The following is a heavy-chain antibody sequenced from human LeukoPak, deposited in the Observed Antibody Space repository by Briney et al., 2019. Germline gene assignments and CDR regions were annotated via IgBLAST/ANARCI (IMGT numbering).Heavy chain of an antibody. D-gene: IGHD4-17*01. CDR2: IYYSGST. CDR3: ARVARSDYGLWRGVDY. CDR1: VGSISSGDYY. Sequence: SETLSLTCTVSVGSISSGDYYWSWIRQPPGKGLEWIGYIYYSGSTYYNPSLKSRVTISVDTSKNQFSLKLSSVTAADTAVYYCARVARSDYGLWRGVDYWGQGTLVTVSS. V-gene: IGHV4-30-4*01. J-gene: IGHJ4*02.